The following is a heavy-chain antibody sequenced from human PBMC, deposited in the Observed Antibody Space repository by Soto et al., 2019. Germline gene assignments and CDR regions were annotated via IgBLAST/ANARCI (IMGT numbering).Heavy chain of an antibody. CDR1: GDSISSSGYY. J-gene: IGHJ4*02. CDR3: ARDFGTFYYDSSGYHYRGYLDY. CDR2: IYYSGDT. Sequence: PSETLSLTCSVSGDSISSSGYYWGWIRQPPGEGLGVIGTIYYSGDTYYNPSLKSRVTIYVDTSKNQFSLRLRSVTAADTAVYYCARDFGTFYYDSSGYHYRGYLDYWGQGTQVTVS. V-gene: IGHV4-39*02. D-gene: IGHD3-22*01.